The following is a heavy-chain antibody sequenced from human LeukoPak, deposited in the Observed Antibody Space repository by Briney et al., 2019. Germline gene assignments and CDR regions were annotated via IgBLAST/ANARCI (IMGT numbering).Heavy chain of an antibody. CDR3: ARDPRSRSGYYDSIFGY. J-gene: IGHJ4*02. CDR1: GYTFTGYY. V-gene: IGHV1-2*02. D-gene: IGHD3-22*01. Sequence: ASVKVSCKASGYTFTGYYMHWVRQAPGQGLEWMGWINPNSGGTNYAQKFQGRVTMTRDTSISTAYMELSRLRPDDTAVYYCARDPRSRSGYYDSIFGYWGQGTLVTVSS. CDR2: INPNSGGT.